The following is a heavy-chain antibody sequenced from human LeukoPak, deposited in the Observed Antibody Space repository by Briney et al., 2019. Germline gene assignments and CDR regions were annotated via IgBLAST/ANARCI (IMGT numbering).Heavy chain of an antibody. J-gene: IGHJ4*02. CDR2: ISDSGGRT. CDR1: GFTFSNYG. CDR3: AQNGGGSGTYYTY. V-gene: IGHV3-23*01. Sequence: GGSLRLSCAASGFTFSNYGMTWVRQAPGQGLEWVSTISDSGGRTYYADSVKGRFTISRDNSKNTLSLQMNNLRAEDSAMYYCAQNGGGSGTYYTYWGQGTLVIVSS. D-gene: IGHD3-10*01.